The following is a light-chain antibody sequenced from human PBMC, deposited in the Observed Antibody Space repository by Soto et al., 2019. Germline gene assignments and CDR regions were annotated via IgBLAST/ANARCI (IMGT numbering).Light chain of an antibody. Sequence: EIVMTQSPATLSVSPGERATLSCRAGQSVSNTFLAWYQQKPGQAPTLLIYRASARATGVPDRFSGSGSGTEFTLTIRSLQSEDFAVYYCQQYNNWPPITFGQGTRLEIK. J-gene: IGKJ5*01. CDR2: RAS. CDR1: QSVSNT. V-gene: IGKV3-15*01. CDR3: QQYNNWPPIT.